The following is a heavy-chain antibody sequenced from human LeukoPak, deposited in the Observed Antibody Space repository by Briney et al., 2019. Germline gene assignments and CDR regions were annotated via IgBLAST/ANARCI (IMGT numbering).Heavy chain of an antibody. CDR2: TRNKANSYTT. Sequence: PGGSLRLSCAASGFTSSDHYMDWVRQAPGKGLEWVGRTRNKANSYTTEYAASVKGRFTISRDDSKNSLYLQMNSLKTEDTAVYYCARGSRGYSGYDYDYYYYYYMDVWGKGTTVTVSS. J-gene: IGHJ6*03. D-gene: IGHD5-12*01. CDR1: GFTSSDHY. V-gene: IGHV3-72*01. CDR3: ARGSRGYSGYDYDYYYYYYMDV.